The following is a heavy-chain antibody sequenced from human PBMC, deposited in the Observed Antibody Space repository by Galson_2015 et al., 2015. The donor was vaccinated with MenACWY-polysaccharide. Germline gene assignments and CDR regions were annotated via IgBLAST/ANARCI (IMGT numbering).Heavy chain of an antibody. J-gene: IGHJ1*01. Sequence: SVKVSCKASGYTFSSYGISWVRQAPGQGLEWMGWISVYNGNTKYAQKFQGRVTMTTDTSTSTAYMELRSLRSDDSAVYFCARDWDGYCSGGSCYAKEYFHHWGQGTLVTVS. CDR1: GYTFSSYG. V-gene: IGHV1-18*01. CDR2: ISVYNGNT. CDR3: ARDWDGYCSGGSCYAKEYFHH. D-gene: IGHD2-15*01.